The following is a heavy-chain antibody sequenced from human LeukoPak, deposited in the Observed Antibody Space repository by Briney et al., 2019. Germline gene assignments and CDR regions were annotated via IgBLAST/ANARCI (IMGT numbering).Heavy chain of an antibody. V-gene: IGHV1-69*01. CDR3: ARGRPSPEYFDY. J-gene: IGHJ4*02. Sequence: GSSVKVSCKASGGTFSSYAISWVRQAPGQGLEWMGGIIPIFGTANYAQKFQGGVTITADESTSTAYMELSSLRSEDTAVYYCARGRPSPEYFDYWGQGTLVTVSS. CDR1: GGTFSSYA. CDR2: IIPIFGTA.